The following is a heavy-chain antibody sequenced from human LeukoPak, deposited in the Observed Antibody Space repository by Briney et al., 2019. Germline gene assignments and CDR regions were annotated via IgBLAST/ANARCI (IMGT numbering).Heavy chain of an antibody. CDR3: AKDVVVAATSIWYFDL. V-gene: IGHV3-23*01. CDR1: GFTFSSYA. Sequence: GGSLRLSCAASGFTFSSYAMSWVRQAPGKGLEWVSAISGSGGSTYYADSVKGRFTISRDNSMNTLYLQMNSLRAEDTAVYYCAKDVVVAATSIWYFDLWGRGTLVTVSS. CDR2: ISGSGGST. D-gene: IGHD2-15*01. J-gene: IGHJ2*01.